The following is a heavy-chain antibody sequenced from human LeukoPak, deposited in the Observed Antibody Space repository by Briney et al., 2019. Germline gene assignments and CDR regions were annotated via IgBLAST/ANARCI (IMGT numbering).Heavy chain of an antibody. J-gene: IGHJ6*03. CDR3: ARLGVIPAATPDYYYYMDV. Sequence: GESLKISCKGSGYSFTSYWIGWVRQMPGKGLEWMGIIYPGDSDTRYSPSFQGQVTISADKSISTAYLQWSSLKASDTAMHYCARLGVIPAATPDYYYYMDVWGKGTTVTVSS. CDR1: GYSFTSYW. CDR2: IYPGDSDT. D-gene: IGHD2-2*01. V-gene: IGHV5-51*01.